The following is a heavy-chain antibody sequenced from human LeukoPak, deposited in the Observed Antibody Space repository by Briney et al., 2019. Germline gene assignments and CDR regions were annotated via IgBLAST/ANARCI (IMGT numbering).Heavy chain of an antibody. J-gene: IGHJ5*02. CDR3: ARGRRSGGSCYSPWRFDP. CDR2: IIPIFGTA. D-gene: IGHD2-15*01. CDR1: GGTFSSYA. Sequence: ASVKVSCKASGGTFSSYAISWVRQAPGQGLEWMGGIIPIFGTANYTQKFQGRVTITADESTSTAYMELSSLRSEDTAVYYCARGRRSGGSCYSPWRFDPWGQGTLVTVSS. V-gene: IGHV1-69*13.